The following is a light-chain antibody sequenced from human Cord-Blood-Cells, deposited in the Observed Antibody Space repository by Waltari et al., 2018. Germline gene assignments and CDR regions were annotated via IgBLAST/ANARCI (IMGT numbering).Light chain of an antibody. Sequence: EIVLTQSPGTLSLSPGERATLSCRASQSVSSSYLAWYQQKPGQAPRLLIYGASSRATCIPDRLSGSGAETDFTLTISRLEPEDFAVYYCQKYGSSRTFGGGTKVEIK. J-gene: IGKJ4*01. CDR3: QKYGSSRT. CDR1: QSVSSSY. CDR2: GAS. V-gene: IGKV3-20*01.